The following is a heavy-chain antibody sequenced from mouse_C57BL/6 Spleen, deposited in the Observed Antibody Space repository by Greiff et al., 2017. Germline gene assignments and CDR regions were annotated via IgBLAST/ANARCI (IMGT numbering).Heavy chain of an antibody. J-gene: IGHJ4*01. CDR2: SRLKSDNYAT. D-gene: IGHD4-1*01. CDR3: TGWGDYFAMDY. V-gene: IGHV6-3*01. CDR1: GFTFSNYW. Sequence: EVHLVESGGGLVQPGGSLKLSCVASGFTFSNYWMHWVRQSPEKGLEWVAQSRLKSDNYATHYAESVKGRFTISRDDSKSSVYLQMNNVRAEDTVIYYCTGWGDYFAMDYWGQGTSVTVSS.